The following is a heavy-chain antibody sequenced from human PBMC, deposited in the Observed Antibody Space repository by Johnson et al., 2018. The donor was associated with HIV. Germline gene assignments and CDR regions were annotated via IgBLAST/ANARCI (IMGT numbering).Heavy chain of an antibody. D-gene: IGHD6-6*01. CDR3: AKVHIAARWSDAFDI. V-gene: IGHV3-30-3*02. CDR2: ISYDGSNK. CDR1: GFTFSSYA. Sequence: QVQLVESGGGLIQPGGSLRLSCAASGFTFSSYAMHWVRQAPGKGLEWVAVISYDGSNKYFTDSVRGRFTISRDNSRNTLFPQMNSLRAEDTAVYFCAKVHIAARWSDAFDIWGQGTRVTVSS. J-gene: IGHJ3*02.